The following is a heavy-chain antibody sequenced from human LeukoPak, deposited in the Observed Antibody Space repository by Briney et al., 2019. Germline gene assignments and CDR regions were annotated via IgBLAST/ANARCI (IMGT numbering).Heavy chain of an antibody. V-gene: IGHV3-53*01. J-gene: IGHJ4*02. CDR2: IYSGGST. CDR3: ARDYYDSSGYYYFDY. CDR1: EFSVGSNY. D-gene: IGHD3-22*01. Sequence: GGSLRLSCAASEFSVGSNYMTWVRQAPGKGLEWVSLIYSGGSTYYADSVKGRFTISRDNAKNSLYLQMNSLRAEDTAVYYCARDYYDSSGYYYFDYWGQGTLVTVSS.